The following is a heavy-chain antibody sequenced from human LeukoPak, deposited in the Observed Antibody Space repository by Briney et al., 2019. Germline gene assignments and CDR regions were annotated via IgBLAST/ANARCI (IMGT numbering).Heavy chain of an antibody. Sequence: GGSLRLSCAASGFTFSSYAMSWVRQAPGKGLEWDSTINDSGGSTYYADSVKGRFTISRDNSKNTLYLQMNSLRAEDTAVYYCAKELGYNWNYFDYWGQGTLVTVSS. J-gene: IGHJ4*02. D-gene: IGHD1-20*01. CDR3: AKELGYNWNYFDY. CDR1: GFTFSSYA. CDR2: INDSGGST. V-gene: IGHV3-23*01.